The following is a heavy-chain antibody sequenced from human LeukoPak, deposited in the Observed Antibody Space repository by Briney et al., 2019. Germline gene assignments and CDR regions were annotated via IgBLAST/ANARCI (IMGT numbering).Heavy chain of an antibody. D-gene: IGHD3-10*01. CDR3: AKDREDLWFGEFPMDV. Sequence: GGTLRLSCAASGFTFSSYGMSWVRQAPGKGLEWVSYISSSGSTIYYADSVKGRFTISRDNSKNTLYLQMNSLRAEDTAVYYCAKDREDLWFGEFPMDVWGKGTTVTISS. CDR2: ISSSGSTI. CDR1: GFTFSSYG. V-gene: IGHV3-48*01. J-gene: IGHJ6*03.